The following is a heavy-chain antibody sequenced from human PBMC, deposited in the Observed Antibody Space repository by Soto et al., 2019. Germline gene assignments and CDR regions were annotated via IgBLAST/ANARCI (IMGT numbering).Heavy chain of an antibody. D-gene: IGHD5-18*01. Sequence: QVHLVQSGAEVKKPGASVKVSCKASGYTFTNYYIHFLLHAHGQGLEWLGIIRPSGGRTEYAQRFQGRVTMTRDTSTSTVYMELTSLTSEDTAVYYCAREPNESYYFDYWGQGTLVTVSS. CDR3: AREPNESYYFDY. J-gene: IGHJ4*02. CDR2: IRPSGGRT. CDR1: GYTFTNYY. V-gene: IGHV1-46*01.